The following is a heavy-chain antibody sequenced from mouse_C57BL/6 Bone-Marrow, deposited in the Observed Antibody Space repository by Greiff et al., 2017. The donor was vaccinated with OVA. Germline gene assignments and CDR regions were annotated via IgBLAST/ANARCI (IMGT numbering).Heavy chain of an antibody. D-gene: IGHD2-3*01. V-gene: IGHV1-81*01. J-gene: IGHJ3*01. CDR2: IYPRSGNT. CDR3: ARWDDGYYEGFAD. Sequence: QVQLQQSGAELARPGASVKLSCKASGYTFTSYGISWVKQRTGQGLEWIGEIYPRSGNTYYNEKFKGKATLTADKSSSTAYMELRSLTSEDSAVYFCARWDDGYYEGFADWGQGTLVTVSA. CDR1: GYTFTSYG.